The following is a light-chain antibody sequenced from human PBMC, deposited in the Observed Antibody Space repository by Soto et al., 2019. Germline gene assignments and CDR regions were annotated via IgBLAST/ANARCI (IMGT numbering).Light chain of an antibody. J-gene: IGKJ1*01. V-gene: IGKV3-15*01. CDR1: QSVSTN. CDR3: QQYNNWPPWT. Sequence: IVMTQFPATLSVSPGERATLSCRASQSVSTNLAWYQHKPGQAPRLLIHGASTRATGIPARFSGSGSGTEFTLTISNLQSEDFAVYYCQQYNNWPPWTFGQGTKVEIK. CDR2: GAS.